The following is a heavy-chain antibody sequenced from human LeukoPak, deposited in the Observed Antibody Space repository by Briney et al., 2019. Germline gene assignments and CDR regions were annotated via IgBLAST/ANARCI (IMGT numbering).Heavy chain of an antibody. CDR2: ISAYNGNT. CDR1: GYTFTSYG. CDR3: ASAAEGCSSTSCYIYYMDV. V-gene: IGHV1-18*01. Sequence: GASVKVSCKASGYTFTSYGISWVRQAPGQGLEWMGWISAYNGNTNYAQKLQGRVTMTTDTSTNTAYMELRSLRSDDTAVYYCASAAEGCSSTSCYIYYMDVWGKGTTVTVSS. J-gene: IGHJ6*03. D-gene: IGHD2-2*02.